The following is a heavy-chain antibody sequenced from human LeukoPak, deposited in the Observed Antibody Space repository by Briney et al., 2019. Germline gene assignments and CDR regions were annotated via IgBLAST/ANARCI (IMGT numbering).Heavy chain of an antibody. CDR2: SSSSGSTI. Sequence: GGSLRLSCAASGFTLSDYYMSWISQAPGKGLEWVSYSSSSGSTIYYADSVKGRFAISRDNAKNSLYLQMNSLRAEDTAVYYCARRRDFIDYWGQGTLVTVSS. CDR1: GFTLSDYY. CDR3: ARRRDFIDY. D-gene: IGHD3/OR15-3a*01. V-gene: IGHV3-11*01. J-gene: IGHJ4*02.